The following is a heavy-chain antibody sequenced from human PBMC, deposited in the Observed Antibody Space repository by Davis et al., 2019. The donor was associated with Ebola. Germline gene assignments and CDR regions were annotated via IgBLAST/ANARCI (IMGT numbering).Heavy chain of an antibody. V-gene: IGHV3-23*05. CDR3: AEGGTNNFLGAN. J-gene: IGHJ4*02. CDR1: GFTSSCCA. Sequence: GESLKISCTASGFTSSCCAMNWVRQAPGKGLEWVSGIGSSSNGRHYADSVKGRFTISRDDSKNIVYLQMDSLRGEDTAVFYCAEGGTNNFLGANWGQGTLVTVSS. CDR2: IGSSSNGR. D-gene: IGHD2-8*01.